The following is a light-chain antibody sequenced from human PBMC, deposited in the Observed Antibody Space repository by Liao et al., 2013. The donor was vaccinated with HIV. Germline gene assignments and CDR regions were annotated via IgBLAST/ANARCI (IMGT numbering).Light chain of an antibody. V-gene: IGLV3-1*01. J-gene: IGLJ2*01. CDR1: KLGNKY. CDR2: QDN. Sequence: SYELTQPPSVSVSPGQTATINCSGDKLGNKYVCWYQQKAGQSPVLVIYQDNKRHSGIPERFSGSNSGNTATLTISGTQAMDEADYYCQAWDSSTGVFGGGTKLTVL. CDR3: QAWDSSTGV.